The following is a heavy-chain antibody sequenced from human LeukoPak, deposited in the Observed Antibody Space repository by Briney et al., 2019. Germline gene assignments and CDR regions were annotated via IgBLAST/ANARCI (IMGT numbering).Heavy chain of an antibody. J-gene: IGHJ4*02. D-gene: IGHD3-9*01. V-gene: IGHV4-34*01. Sequence: SETLSLTCAVYGGSFSGYYWSWIRQPPGKGLEWIGEINHSGSTNYNPSLKSRVTISVDTSKNQFSLKLSSVTAADTAVYYCARAIGGYDILRPFDYWGQGTLVTVSS. CDR2: INHSGST. CDR1: GGSFSGYY. CDR3: ARAIGGYDILRPFDY.